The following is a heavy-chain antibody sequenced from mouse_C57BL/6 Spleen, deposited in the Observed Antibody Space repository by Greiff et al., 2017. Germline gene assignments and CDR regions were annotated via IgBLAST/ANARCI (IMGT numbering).Heavy chain of an antibody. V-gene: IGHV5-16*01. J-gene: IGHJ3*01. CDR2: INYDGSST. D-gene: IGHD1-1*01. Sequence: EVKVVESEGGLVQPGSSMKLSCTASGFTFSDYYMAWVRQVPEKGLEWVANINYDGSSTYYLDSLKSRFIISRDNAKNILYLQMSSLKSEDTATYYCARDEAGSSSFAYWGQGTLVTVSA. CDR1: GFTFSDYY. CDR3: ARDEAGSSSFAY.